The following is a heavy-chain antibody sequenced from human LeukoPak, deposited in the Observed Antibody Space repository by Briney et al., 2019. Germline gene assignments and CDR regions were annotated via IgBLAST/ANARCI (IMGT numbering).Heavy chain of an antibody. V-gene: IGHV3-30*18. J-gene: IGHJ4*02. Sequence: PGGSLGLSCAASGFTFSSYGMHWVRQAPGKGLEWVAVISYDGSNKYYADSVKGRFTISRDNSKNTLYLQMNSLRAEDTAVYYCAKGEEFGELCSDYWGQGTLVTVSS. CDR1: GFTFSSYG. CDR2: ISYDGSNK. CDR3: AKGEEFGELCSDY. D-gene: IGHD3-10*01.